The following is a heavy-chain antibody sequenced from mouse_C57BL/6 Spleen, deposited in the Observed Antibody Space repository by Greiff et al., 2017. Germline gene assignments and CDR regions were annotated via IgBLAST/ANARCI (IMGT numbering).Heavy chain of an antibody. V-gene: IGHV7-3*01. CDR1: GFTFTDYY. CDR2: IRNKANGYTT. J-gene: IGHJ1*03. D-gene: IGHD2-5*01. Sequence: EVKVVESGGGLVQPGGSLSLSCAASGFTFTDYYMSWVRQPPGKALEWVGFIRNKANGYTTEYSASVKGRFTISRDNSQSILYLQMNTLRAEDSSTYYCATYYSNYWYFDVWGTGTTVTVSS. CDR3: ATYYSNYWYFDV.